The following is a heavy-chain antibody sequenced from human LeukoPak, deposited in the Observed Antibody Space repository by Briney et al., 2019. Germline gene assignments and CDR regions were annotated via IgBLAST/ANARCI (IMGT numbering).Heavy chain of an antibody. CDR3: ARDYYYDSSGAFDP. V-gene: IGHV4-61*01. CDR1: GGSISSSSYY. Sequence: PSETLSLTCTVSGGSISSSSYYWSWIRQPPGKGLEWIGYIYYNGSTNYNPSLKSRVTISVDTSKNQFSLKLSSVTAADTAVYYCARDYYYDSSGAFDPWGQGTLVTVSS. J-gene: IGHJ5*02. CDR2: IYYNGST. D-gene: IGHD3-22*01.